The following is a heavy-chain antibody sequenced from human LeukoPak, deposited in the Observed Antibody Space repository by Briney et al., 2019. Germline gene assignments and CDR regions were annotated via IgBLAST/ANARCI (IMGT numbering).Heavy chain of an antibody. V-gene: IGHV3-23*01. CDR1: GFTFTSYA. D-gene: IGHD6-19*01. CDR2: ISGSGGST. CDR3: ATGSAGTGTSFDY. Sequence: GGSLRLSCAASGFTFTSYAMSWVRQAPGKGLEWVSAISGSGGSTYYADSVKGRFTISRDNSKNTLYLQMNSLRAVDTAVYYCATGSAGTGTSFDYWGQGTLVTVSS. J-gene: IGHJ4*02.